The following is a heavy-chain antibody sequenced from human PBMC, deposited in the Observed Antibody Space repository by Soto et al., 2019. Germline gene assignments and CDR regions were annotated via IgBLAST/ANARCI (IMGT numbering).Heavy chain of an antibody. CDR3: TVWGMESDFAAA. CDR2: SKNKADSYTT. Sequence: PGGSLRLSCAASGFTFSDYYMDWVRQAPGKGLEWVGRSKNKADSYTTEYAASVKGRFSISRDASKNSLYLQMNSLKTEDTAVYYCTVWGMESDFAAAWGQGILVTVSS. J-gene: IGHJ4*02. V-gene: IGHV3-72*01. CDR1: GFTFSDYY. D-gene: IGHD2-8*02.